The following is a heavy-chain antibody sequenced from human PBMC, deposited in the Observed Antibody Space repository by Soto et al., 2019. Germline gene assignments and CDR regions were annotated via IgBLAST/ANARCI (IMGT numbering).Heavy chain of an antibody. CDR3: AITPGGDFRWFDP. Sequence: QVQLMQSGAEVKKPGSSVRVSCKASGGSFSAYGFCWIRQAPGQGLEWVGGTIPMSGKTHYAQKFQDRVTITADKSTTTISLDLSRLRSEDTAIYYCAITPGGDFRWFDPWGQGTLVIVSS. CDR2: TIPMSGKT. J-gene: IGHJ5*02. V-gene: IGHV1-69*06. D-gene: IGHD3-16*01. CDR1: GGSFSAYG.